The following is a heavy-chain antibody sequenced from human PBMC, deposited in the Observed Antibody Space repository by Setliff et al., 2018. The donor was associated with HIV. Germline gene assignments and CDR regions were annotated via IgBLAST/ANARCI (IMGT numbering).Heavy chain of an antibody. Sequence: PSETLSLTCNVSGDSLNTYYWSWIRQSGGKGLEWIGRIYASGKTTFNPSLKSRVTISVDTSKNQFSLKLSSVTAADTAVYYCAGDRGFLYYYGSGSYYSDAFDIWGQGTMVTVSS. CDR3: AGDRGFLYYYGSGSYYSDAFDI. CDR2: IYASGKT. J-gene: IGHJ3*02. D-gene: IGHD3-10*01. CDR1: GDSLNTYY. V-gene: IGHV4-4*07.